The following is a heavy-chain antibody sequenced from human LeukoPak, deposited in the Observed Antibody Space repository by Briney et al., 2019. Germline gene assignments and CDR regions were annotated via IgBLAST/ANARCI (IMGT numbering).Heavy chain of an antibody. CDR2: ISSRGNTI. J-gene: IGHJ4*02. V-gene: IGHV3-11*04. D-gene: IGHD3-3*01. CDR3: ARELWRVDY. Sequence: PGGSLRLSCAASGFTFSDYYMSWIRQAPGKGLEWLSYISSRGNTIYYADSVKGRFTISRDNAKNSLYLQMSSLRAEDTAVYYCARELWRVDYWGQGTLVTVSS. CDR1: GFTFSDYY.